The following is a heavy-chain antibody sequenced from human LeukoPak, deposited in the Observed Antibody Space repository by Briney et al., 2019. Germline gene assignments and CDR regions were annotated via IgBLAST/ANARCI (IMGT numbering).Heavy chain of an antibody. V-gene: IGHV1-69*06. Sequence: SVKVSCKASGGTFSSYAISWVRQAPGQGLEWLGGIIPMIATASYSQKFQGRVSINADKSTNTVYMELSSLKLEDTAVYYCARGAGWLYDWGQGTLVIVSS. D-gene: IGHD3-22*01. CDR1: GGTFSSYA. CDR2: IIPMIATA. CDR3: ARGAGWLYD. J-gene: IGHJ4*02.